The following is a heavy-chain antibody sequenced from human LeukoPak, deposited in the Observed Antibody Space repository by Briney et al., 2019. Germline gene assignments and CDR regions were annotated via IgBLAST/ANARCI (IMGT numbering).Heavy chain of an antibody. V-gene: IGHV4-61*09. J-gene: IGHJ5*02. Sequence: SQTLSLTCTVSGGSISSGSYYWSWIRQPAGKGLEWIGEINHSGSTNYNPSLKSRVTISVDTSKNQFSLKLSSVTAADTAVYYCARGGRSYSSSWTRWFDPWGQGTLVTVSS. CDR2: INHSGST. D-gene: IGHD6-13*01. CDR1: GGSISSGSYY. CDR3: ARGGRSYSSSWTRWFDP.